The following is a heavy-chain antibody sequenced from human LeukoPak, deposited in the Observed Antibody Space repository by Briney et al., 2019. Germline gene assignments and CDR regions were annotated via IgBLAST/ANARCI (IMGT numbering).Heavy chain of an antibody. CDR2: INQDGSEK. V-gene: IGHV3-7*01. J-gene: IGHJ4*02. CDR3: ADPPSDF. Sequence: PGGSLRLSCATSGFNFNSKWMTWVRQAPGKGLEWVANINQDGSEKYHGHSVKGRFTISRDNAKSSLFLEMSSLRAEDTAVYYCADPPSDFWGQGTLVAVSS. CDR1: GFNFNSKW.